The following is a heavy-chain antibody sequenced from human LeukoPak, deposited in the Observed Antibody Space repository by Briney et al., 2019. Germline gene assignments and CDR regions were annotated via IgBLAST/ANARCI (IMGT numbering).Heavy chain of an antibody. CDR1: GSTFSTYA. Sequence: SVKVSCKASGSTFSTYAISWVRQAPGQGLEWMGGIIPIFSTANYAQEFQGRVTITTDEATSTAHLELSSLRSDDTAVYYCAIDSVVILPTAGAHYYYMDVWGKGTTVTVSS. D-gene: IGHD2-2*01. V-gene: IGHV1-69*05. CDR3: AIDSVVILPTAGAHYYYMDV. J-gene: IGHJ6*03. CDR2: IIPIFSTA.